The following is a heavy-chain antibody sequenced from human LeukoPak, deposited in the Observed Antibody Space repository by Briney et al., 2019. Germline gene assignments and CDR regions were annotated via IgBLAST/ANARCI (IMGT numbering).Heavy chain of an antibody. V-gene: IGHV4-59*01. Sequence: PSETLSLTCTVSGGSISSYYWSWIRQPPGKGLEWIGYIYYSGSTNYNPSLKSLVTISVDTSKNQFSLKLSSVTAADTAVYYCAREGGVADAFDIWGQGTMVTVSS. D-gene: IGHD3-16*01. J-gene: IGHJ3*02. CDR3: AREGGVADAFDI. CDR1: GGSISSYY. CDR2: IYYSGST.